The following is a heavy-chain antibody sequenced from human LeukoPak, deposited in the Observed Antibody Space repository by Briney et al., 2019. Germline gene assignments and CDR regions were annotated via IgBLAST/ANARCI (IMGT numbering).Heavy chain of an antibody. V-gene: IGHV1-69*13. CDR3: ARGLGYCSGGSCYGRYFDY. Sequence: SVKVSCKASGYTFTSYGISWVRQAPGQGLEWMGGIIPIFGTAHDAQKFQRRVTITADESTSTAYMELSSLRSEDTAVYYCARGLGYCSGGSCYGRYFDYWGQGTLVTVSS. CDR2: IIPIFGTA. CDR1: GYTFTSYG. J-gene: IGHJ4*02. D-gene: IGHD2-15*01.